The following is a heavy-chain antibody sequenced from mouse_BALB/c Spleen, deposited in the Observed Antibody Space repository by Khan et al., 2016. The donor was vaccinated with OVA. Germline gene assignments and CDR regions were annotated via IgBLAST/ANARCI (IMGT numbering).Heavy chain of an antibody. Sequence: QIQLVQSGPELKTPGETVKISCKASGYTFRNYGMHWVNQAPGKGLKWMGWMNTYTGEPTYADDFKGRFAFSLETSGTTAYLQINNLKNEDTATYFCARKEYGNYFDYWGQGTTLTGSS. CDR3: ARKEYGNYFDY. V-gene: IGHV9-3-1*01. J-gene: IGHJ2*01. D-gene: IGHD2-10*02. CDR2: MNTYTGEP. CDR1: GYTFRNYG.